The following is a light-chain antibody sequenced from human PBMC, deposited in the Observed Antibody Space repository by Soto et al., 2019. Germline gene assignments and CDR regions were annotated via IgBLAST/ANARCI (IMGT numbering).Light chain of an antibody. CDR2: ANS. V-gene: IGLV1-40*01. CDR3: QSYDSSLIVSKV. J-gene: IGLJ1*01. CDR1: SSNIGAGYD. Sequence: QSVLPQPPSVSGAPGQRVTISCSGSSSNIGAGYDVQWYRQFPGTAPKLIIYANSDRPSGVPDRFSGSKSGTSASLAITGLQAEDEADYSCQSYDSSLIVSKVFGTGTKVTVL.